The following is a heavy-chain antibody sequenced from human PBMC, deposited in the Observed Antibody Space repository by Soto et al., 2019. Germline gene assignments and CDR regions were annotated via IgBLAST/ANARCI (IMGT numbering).Heavy chain of an antibody. CDR3: ARHLNIERDYYYGMDV. Sequence: SETLSLPCTVSGGSISSSSYYWGWIRQPPGKGLEWIGSIYYSGSTYYNPSLKSRVTISVDTSKNQFSLKLSSVTAADTAVYYCARHLNIERDYYYGMDVWGQGTTVTVSS. D-gene: IGHD3-16*02. CDR2: IYYSGST. CDR1: GGSISSSSYY. V-gene: IGHV4-39*01. J-gene: IGHJ6*02.